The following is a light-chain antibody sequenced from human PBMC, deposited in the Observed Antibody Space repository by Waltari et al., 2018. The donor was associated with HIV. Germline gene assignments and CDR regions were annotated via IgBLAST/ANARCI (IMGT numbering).Light chain of an antibody. CDR3: QQYSTSAPGT. CDR2: KAS. CDR1: QNINTW. Sequence: DIQMTQSPSTLSTSLGDTITIPCRASQNINTWLAWYQQKPGRAPTLLIYKASSLEKGVPSRFSGSGSGTEFTHTISGLQPDDFATYYCQQYSTSAPGTFGQATKVDI. J-gene: IGKJ1*01. V-gene: IGKV1-5*03.